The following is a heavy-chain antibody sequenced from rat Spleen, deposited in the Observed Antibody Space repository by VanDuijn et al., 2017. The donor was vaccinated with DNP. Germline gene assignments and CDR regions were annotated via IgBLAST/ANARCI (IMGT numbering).Heavy chain of an antibody. D-gene: IGHD1-6*01. J-gene: IGHJ2*01. CDR2: ISYSGST. CDR1: AYSITTNY. Sequence: EVQLQESGPGLVKPSQSLSLTCSVTAYSITTNYWGWIRKFPGNKMEWVGHISYSGSTTYNPSLKSRISITSDTSKNQFFLQVNSVTTEDTATYYCASGDILRSFDYWGQGVMVTVSS. CDR3: ASGDILRSFDY. V-gene: IGHV3-1*01.